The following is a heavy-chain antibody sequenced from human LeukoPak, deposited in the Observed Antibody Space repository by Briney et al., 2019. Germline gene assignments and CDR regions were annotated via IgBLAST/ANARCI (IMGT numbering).Heavy chain of an antibody. CDR3: ARVAKTGYSSSSDYFDY. V-gene: IGHV1-69*04. CDR1: GGTFSSYA. Sequence: GASVKVSCKASGGTFSSYAISWVRQAPGQGLEWMGRIIPILGIANYAQKFQGRVTITADKSTSTAYMELSSLRSEDTAVYYCARVAKTGYSSSSDYFDYWGQGTLVTVSS. J-gene: IGHJ4*02. D-gene: IGHD6-6*01. CDR2: IIPILGIA.